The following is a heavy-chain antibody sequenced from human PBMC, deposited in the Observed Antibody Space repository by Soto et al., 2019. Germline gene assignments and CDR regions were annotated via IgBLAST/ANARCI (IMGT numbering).Heavy chain of an antibody. D-gene: IGHD7-27*01. CDR1: GLPHSNFA. CDR3: ARGPSRLLTGDSFA. J-gene: IGHJ5*02. V-gene: IGHV3-23*05. CDR2: IYGSGRGI. Sequence: GGSLRLSCTASGLPHSNFAMMWVRQAPGKGLECVSGIYGSGRGIEYADSVKGRFTISRDTSKNQFSLNLSSVTAADTAVYYCARGPSRLLTGDSFAWGQGTLVTVSS.